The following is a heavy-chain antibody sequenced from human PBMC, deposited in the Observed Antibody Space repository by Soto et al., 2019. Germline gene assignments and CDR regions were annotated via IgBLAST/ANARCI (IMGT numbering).Heavy chain of an antibody. J-gene: IGHJ6*02. CDR3: AKDGYKYYYYYGMDV. CDR1: GFTFSSYG. V-gene: IGHV3-30*18. Sequence: GGSLRLSCAASGFTFSSYGIHWVRQAPGKGLEWVAVISYDGSNKYYADSVKGRFTISRDNSKNTLYLQMNSLRAEDTAVYYCAKDGYKYYYYYGMDVWGQGTTVTVSS. D-gene: IGHD5-12*01. CDR2: ISYDGSNK.